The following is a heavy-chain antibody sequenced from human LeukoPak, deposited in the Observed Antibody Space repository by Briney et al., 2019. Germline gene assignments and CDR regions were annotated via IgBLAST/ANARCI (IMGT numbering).Heavy chain of an antibody. V-gene: IGHV3-9*01. J-gene: IGHJ4*02. CDR3: GPGYNSGWHFDY. CDR1: GFTFDDYA. Sequence: SGGSLRLSCAASGFTFDDYAMHWVRQAPGKGLEWVSSINWNSGRIGYADSVKGRFTISRDNAKNSLYLQMSSLRPEDTALYAKGPGYNSGWHFDYWGQGTLVSVSS. CDR2: INWNSGRI. D-gene: IGHD6-19*01.